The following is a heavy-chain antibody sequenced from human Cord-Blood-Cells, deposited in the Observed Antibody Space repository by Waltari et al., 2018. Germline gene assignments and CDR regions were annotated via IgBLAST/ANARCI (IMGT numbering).Heavy chain of an antibody. CDR2: ISYDGSNK. V-gene: IGHV3-30*18. CDR1: GFTFSSYG. D-gene: IGHD5-12*01. CDR3: AKLISGYDGAFDI. Sequence: QVQLVESGGGVVQPGRSLRLSCAASGFTFSSYGMHWVRQGPGKGLGWVAVISYDGSNKYYADSVKGRFTISRDNSKNTLYLQMNSLRAEDTAVYYCAKLISGYDGAFDIWGQGTMVTVSS. J-gene: IGHJ3*02.